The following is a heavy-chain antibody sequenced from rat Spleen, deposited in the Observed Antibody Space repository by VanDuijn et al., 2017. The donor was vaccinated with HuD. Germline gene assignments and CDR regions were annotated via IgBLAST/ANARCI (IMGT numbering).Heavy chain of an antibody. Sequence: QVQLKESGPGLVQPSQTLSLTCTVSGFSLSSYGVIWVRQPPGKGLEWIAAIWSGGSTYYNSALKSRLSISRDTSKSQVFLKMNSLQTEDIATYYCAREDIKFGFDFWGQGLKVTVSS. V-gene: IGHV2-4*01. D-gene: IGHD2-7*01. CDR3: AREDIKFGFDF. CDR2: IWSGGST. J-gene: IGHJ2*01. CDR1: GFSLSSYG.